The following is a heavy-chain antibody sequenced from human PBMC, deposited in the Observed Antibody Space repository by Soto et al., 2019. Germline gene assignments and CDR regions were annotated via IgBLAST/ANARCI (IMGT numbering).Heavy chain of an antibody. CDR2: ISDTGGST. CDR1: AFTYNTYA. CDR3: AKPLGSYGTSYFCYYGMDV. Sequence: GGAQRLSCSASAFTYNTYAMHWVRQAPGTGLEYVSAISDTGGSTFHADAVKGRFTISRDNARAALFLQMSSLGSEDTAVYYCAKPLGSYGTSYFCYYGMDVWGQGTTVTVSS. J-gene: IGHJ6*02. V-gene: IGHV3-64D*06. D-gene: IGHD1-26*01.